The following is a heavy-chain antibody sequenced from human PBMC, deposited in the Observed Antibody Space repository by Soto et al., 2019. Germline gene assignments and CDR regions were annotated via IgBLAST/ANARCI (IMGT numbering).Heavy chain of an antibody. CDR3: TVTRGSDAFDL. V-gene: IGHV4-31*03. Sequence: QVQLQESGPGLVKPSQTLSLTCTVSGGSISSEGYYWSWIRQHPGKGLEWIGYLYYSGSTYYNPSLKSRVTISVDTSKNQCSLKLSSVTAADTAVYYCTVTRGSDAFDLWGQGTMVTVSS. D-gene: IGHD4-17*01. J-gene: IGHJ3*01. CDR1: GGSISSEGYY. CDR2: LYYSGST.